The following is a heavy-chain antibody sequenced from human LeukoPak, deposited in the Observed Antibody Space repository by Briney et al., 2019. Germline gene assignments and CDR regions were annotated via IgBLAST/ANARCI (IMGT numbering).Heavy chain of an antibody. D-gene: IGHD2-15*01. V-gene: IGHV3-48*01. Sequence: GGSLRLSCAASGFTFVGYGMNWVRQAPGKGLEWVSYISSSSSTIYYADSVKGRFTLSRDNAKNSLYLQMNSLRAEDTAVYYCARDCSGGSCYSGWGYYYGMDVWGQGTTVTVSS. CDR1: GFTFVGYG. CDR2: ISSSSSTI. J-gene: IGHJ6*02. CDR3: ARDCSGGSCYSGWGYYYGMDV.